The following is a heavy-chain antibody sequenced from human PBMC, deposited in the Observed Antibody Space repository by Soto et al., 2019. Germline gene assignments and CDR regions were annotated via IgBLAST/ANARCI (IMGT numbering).Heavy chain of an antibody. CDR1: GFTVSSTY. J-gene: IGHJ4*02. CDR2: LYTGTDT. V-gene: IGHV3-53*01. D-gene: IGHD2-21*01. CDR3: SYVTFGDKDF. Sequence: GGSLRLSCAASGFTVSSTYLTWVRQAPGKGLEWVAILYTGTDTVYADSVKGRFTISRDSSKNTLYLQMNSLGVEDTALYYCSYVTFGDKDFWGQGTPVTVSS.